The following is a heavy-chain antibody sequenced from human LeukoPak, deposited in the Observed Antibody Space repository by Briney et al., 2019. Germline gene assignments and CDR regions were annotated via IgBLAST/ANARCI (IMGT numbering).Heavy chain of an antibody. CDR1: GGSLSFYY. J-gene: IGHJ2*01. V-gene: IGHV4-59*01. D-gene: IGHD3-3*01. Sequence: SKTLSLTCTVSGGSLSFYYWSWIRQPPGKGLEWVGYIYYSGTTTYNPSLKSRVTISADTSKSQFSLKMNSATAADTAVYYCARVRSSNYPWYIDLWGRGTLVTVSS. CDR2: IYYSGTT. CDR3: ARVRSSNYPWYIDL.